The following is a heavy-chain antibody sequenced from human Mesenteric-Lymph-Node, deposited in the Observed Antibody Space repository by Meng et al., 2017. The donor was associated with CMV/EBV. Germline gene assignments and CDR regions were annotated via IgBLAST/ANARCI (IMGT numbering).Heavy chain of an antibody. Sequence: GGSLRLSCVASGFSFNTYTMNWVRQAPGKGLEWVSCMTSSGNTIQYEDSVKGRFTIPRDNAKNSLYLQMSGLRVEDTAVYYCASTASVSSPFDYWGQGTLVTVSS. J-gene: IGHJ4*02. CDR3: ASTASVSSPFDY. CDR1: GFSFNTYT. CDR2: MTSSGNTI. V-gene: IGHV3-48*04. D-gene: IGHD5/OR15-5a*01.